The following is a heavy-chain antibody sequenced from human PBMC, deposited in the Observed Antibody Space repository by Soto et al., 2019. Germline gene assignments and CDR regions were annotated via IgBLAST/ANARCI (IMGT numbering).Heavy chain of an antibody. CDR2: ISYRGNT. Sequence: SETLSLTCTVSGGSFSSGAYHWSWIRQYPGKGLEWIGSISYRGNTHYNPSLKSRLSMSVDTSKNQFSLNLTSVTAADTAVYFCARMSATGTRWFDPWGQGTQVTVSS. CDR3: ARMSATGTRWFDP. J-gene: IGHJ5*02. CDR1: GGSFSSGAYH. V-gene: IGHV4-31*03. D-gene: IGHD6-13*01.